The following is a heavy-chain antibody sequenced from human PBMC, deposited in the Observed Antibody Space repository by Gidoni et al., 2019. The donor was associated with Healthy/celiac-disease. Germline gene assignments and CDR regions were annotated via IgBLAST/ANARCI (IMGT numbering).Heavy chain of an antibody. V-gene: IGHV3-9*01. Sequence: EVQLVESGGGLVQPGRSLRLSCAASGFTFDDYAMHWVRQAPGKGLEWVSGISWNSGSIGYADSVKGRFTISRDNAKNSLYLQMNSLRAEDTALYYCAKDRGSSLAGYYFDYWGQGTLVTVSS. CDR1: GFTFDDYA. CDR3: AKDRGSSLAGYYFDY. D-gene: IGHD6-19*01. CDR2: ISWNSGSI. J-gene: IGHJ4*02.